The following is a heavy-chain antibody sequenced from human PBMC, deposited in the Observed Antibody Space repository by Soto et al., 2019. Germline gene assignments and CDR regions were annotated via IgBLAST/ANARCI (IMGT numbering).Heavy chain of an antibody. CDR3: ARSPFAGSDAFDI. CDR2: ITPFKSDT. CDR1: GYTFTFRY. D-gene: IGHD1-1*01. V-gene: IGHV1-45*02. J-gene: IGHJ3*02. Sequence: QMQRVQSGAEVKKTGSSVKVSCKASGYTFTFRYLHWVRQAPGQALEWMGWITPFKSDTNYAQKFQDRVTITRDRSVSTAYMELSNLRSDDTAMYYCARSPFAGSDAFDIWGQGTMVTVSS.